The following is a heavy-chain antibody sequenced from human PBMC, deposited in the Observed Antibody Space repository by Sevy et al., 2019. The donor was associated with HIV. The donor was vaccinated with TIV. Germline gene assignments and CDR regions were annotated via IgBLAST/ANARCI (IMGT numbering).Heavy chain of an antibody. V-gene: IGHV3-23*01. CDR3: AKDIVVVVGEAFDI. Sequence: GGSLRLSCADSGFTVSNYAMNWVRQAPGKGLEWVSAISGRGDDTYYADSVKGRFTISRDKSKNTLYLQMNSLRAEDTAVYYCAKDIVVVVGEAFDIWGQGTMVTVSS. CDR1: GFTVSNYA. D-gene: IGHD2-15*01. J-gene: IGHJ3*02. CDR2: ISGRGDDT.